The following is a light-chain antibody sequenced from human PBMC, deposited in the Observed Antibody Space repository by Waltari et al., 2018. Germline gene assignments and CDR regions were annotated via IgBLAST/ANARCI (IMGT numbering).Light chain of an antibody. Sequence: ETVMTQSPATLSVSPGERATLSCRASQSVSSNLAWYQQKPGQAPRLLIYGASTRATGIPARFSGSGSGTEFNLTISSLQSEDFAVYYCQQYNNWSRTFGQGTKLEI. CDR2: GAS. V-gene: IGKV3-15*01. J-gene: IGKJ2*01. CDR3: QQYNNWSRT. CDR1: QSVSSN.